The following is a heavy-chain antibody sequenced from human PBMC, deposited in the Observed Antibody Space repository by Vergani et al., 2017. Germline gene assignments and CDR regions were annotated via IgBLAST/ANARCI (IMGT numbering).Heavy chain of an antibody. CDR3: ARSVGTMVNYMDV. Sequence: EVQLVESGGGLVQPGRSLRLSCAASGFTFDDYAMHWVRQAPGKGLEWVSGISWNSGSIGYADSVKGRFTISRDNAKNSLYLQMNSLRAEDTAVYYCARSVGTMVNYMDVWGKGTTVTVSS. CDR1: GFTFDDYA. CDR2: ISWNSGSI. J-gene: IGHJ6*03. D-gene: IGHD4/OR15-4a*01. V-gene: IGHV3-9*01.